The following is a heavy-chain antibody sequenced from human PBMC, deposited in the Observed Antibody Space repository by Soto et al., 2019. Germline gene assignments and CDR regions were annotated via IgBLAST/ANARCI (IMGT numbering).Heavy chain of an antibody. CDR1: GFPFTTYG. CDR3: VGGQYYFDY. Sequence: QVQLVESGGGVVQPGRSLRLSCAASGFPFTTYGMHWVREGPGKGLEWVAVISYDGSNKYYADSVKGRFTISRDNSKNTLYLHMNILRPEDTALYYCVGGQYYFDYRGQGTLVTVSS. CDR2: ISYDGSNK. J-gene: IGHJ4*02. D-gene: IGHD3-10*01. V-gene: IGHV3-30*03.